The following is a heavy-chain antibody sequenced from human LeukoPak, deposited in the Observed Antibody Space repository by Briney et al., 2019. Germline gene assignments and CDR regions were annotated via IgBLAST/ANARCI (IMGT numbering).Heavy chain of an antibody. CDR2: ISAYNGAT. J-gene: IGHJ4*02. CDR3: ARDRRSGPSYFDH. V-gene: IGHV1-18*01. Sequence: ASVKVSCKASGYTFTSYGISWVRQAPGQGLEWMGWISAYNGATNYAQKFQGRVTMTTDTSTSTAYMELRSLRSDDTAVYHCARDRRSGPSYFDHWGQGTLVTVSS. CDR1: GYTFTSYG. D-gene: IGHD6-25*01.